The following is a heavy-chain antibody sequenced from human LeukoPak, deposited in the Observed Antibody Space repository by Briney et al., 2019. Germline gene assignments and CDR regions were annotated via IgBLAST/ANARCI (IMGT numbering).Heavy chain of an antibody. Sequence: ASVKVSCKVSGYTLTELSMHWVRQAPGKGLEWMGGFDPKDAETIYAQKFQGRVTMTEDTSSDTAYMELNGLRSEDTAVYYCAKPTHARGGPWFDPWGQGALVTVSS. CDR1: GYTLTELS. CDR2: FDPKDAET. CDR3: AKPTHARGGPWFDP. J-gene: IGHJ5*02. V-gene: IGHV1-24*01. D-gene: IGHD1-14*01.